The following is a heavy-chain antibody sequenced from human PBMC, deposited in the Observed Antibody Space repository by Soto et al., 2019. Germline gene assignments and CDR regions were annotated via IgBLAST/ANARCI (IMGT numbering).Heavy chain of an antibody. CDR2: FDPEDGET. CDR1: GYTLTELS. J-gene: IGHJ4*02. CDR3: ATWVRGVIITAHFDY. Sequence: ASVKVSCKVSGYTLTELSMHWVRQAPGKGLEWMGGFDPEDGETIYAQKFQGRVTMTEDTSTDTAYMELSSLRSEDTAVYYCATWVRGVIITAHFDYWGQGTLVTVSS. V-gene: IGHV1-24*01. D-gene: IGHD3-10*01.